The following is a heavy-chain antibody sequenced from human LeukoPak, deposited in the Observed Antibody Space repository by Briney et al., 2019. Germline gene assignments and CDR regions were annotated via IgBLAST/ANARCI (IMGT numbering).Heavy chain of an antibody. CDR1: GYNFTTFW. J-gene: IGHJ4*02. D-gene: IGHD5-12*01. CDR3: ARAPDSDSGYDYFDY. V-gene: IGHV5-51*01. CDR2: LYPGDST. Sequence: GESLKISCKGSGYNFTTFWIGWVRQMPGKGLEWMGILYPGDSTTYSPSFQGQVTISADKSITTAYLQWSSLKASDTAMYYCARAPDSDSGYDYFDYWGQGTLVTVSS.